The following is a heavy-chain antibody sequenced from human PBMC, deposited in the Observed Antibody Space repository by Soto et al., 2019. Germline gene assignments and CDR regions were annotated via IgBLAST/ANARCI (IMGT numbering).Heavy chain of an antibody. CDR1: GYTFTSYD. CDR3: ARGSAAAGPNWFDP. D-gene: IGHD6-13*01. J-gene: IGHJ5*02. CDR2: MNPNSGNT. V-gene: IGHV1-8*01. Sequence: ASVKVSCKASGYTFTSYDINWVRQATGQGLEWMGWMNPNSGNTGYAQKFQGRVTMTRNTSISTAYMELSSLRSEDTAVYYCARGSAAAGPNWFDPWGQGTLVTVSS.